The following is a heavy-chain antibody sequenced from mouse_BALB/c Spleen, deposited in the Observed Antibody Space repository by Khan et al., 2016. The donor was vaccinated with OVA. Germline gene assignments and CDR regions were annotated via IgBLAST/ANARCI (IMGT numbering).Heavy chain of an antibody. CDR2: IDPANDNS. D-gene: IGHD4-1*01. V-gene: IGHV14-3*02. Sequence: EVQLQQSGAELVKPGASVKLSCTASGFNIKDTHMHWVKQRPEQGLEWIGRIDPANDNSKYDPRFQGKATITADTSSNTAYLHLSSLTSEDTAVXYCAPAGTGDYFDYWGQGTTLTVSS. CDR3: APAGTGDYFDY. J-gene: IGHJ2*01. CDR1: GFNIKDTH.